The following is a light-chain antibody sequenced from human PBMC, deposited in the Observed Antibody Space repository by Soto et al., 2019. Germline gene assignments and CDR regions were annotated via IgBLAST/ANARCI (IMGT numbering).Light chain of an antibody. CDR1: QSVAGSS. CDR2: GAS. V-gene: IGKV3-20*01. Sequence: EIVLTQSPGTLSLSPGDRATLSCRASQSVAGSSLAWYQQKPAQAPRLLIYGASSRATGIPDRFSGSGSGTDFTLTISRLEPEDFSVYYCHQYGTAPLTFGPGTKVDIK. J-gene: IGKJ3*01. CDR3: HQYGTAPLT.